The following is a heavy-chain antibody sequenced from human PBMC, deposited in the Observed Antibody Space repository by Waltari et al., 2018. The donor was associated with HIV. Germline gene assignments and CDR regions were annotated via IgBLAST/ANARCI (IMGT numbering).Heavy chain of an antibody. CDR1: GITFSSYR. D-gene: IGHD3-16*02. Sequence: CAASGITFSSYRMNWVSQDPGKGMERVSSISSSSSYIYYADSVKGRFTISRDNAKNSLYLQMNSLRAEDTAVYYCARDRDYDYVWGSYRYYGWFDPWGQGTLVTVSS. CDR2: ISSSSSYI. V-gene: IGHV3-21*01. CDR3: ARDRDYDYVWGSYRYYGWFDP. J-gene: IGHJ5*02.